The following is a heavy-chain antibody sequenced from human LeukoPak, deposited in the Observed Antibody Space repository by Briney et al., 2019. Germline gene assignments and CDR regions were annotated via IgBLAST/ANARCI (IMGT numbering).Heavy chain of an antibody. CDR3: TSIRPLWSGWHWFDP. Sequence: GGSLRLSCAASGFTFSGSAMHWVRPASGKGLEWVGRIKSKANSYATAYAASVKGRFTISRDDSKNTAYLQMNSLKTEDTAVYYCTSIRPLWSGWHWFDPWGQGTLVTVSS. D-gene: IGHD3-3*01. J-gene: IGHJ5*02. CDR2: IKSKANSYAT. CDR1: GFTFSGSA. V-gene: IGHV3-73*01.